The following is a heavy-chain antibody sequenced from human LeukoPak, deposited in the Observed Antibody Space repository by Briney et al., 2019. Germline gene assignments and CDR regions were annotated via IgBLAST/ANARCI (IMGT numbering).Heavy chain of an antibody. J-gene: IGHJ4*02. V-gene: IGHV1-69-2*01. D-gene: IGHD4-11*01. CDR2: VDPEDGET. CDR1: GYTFTDYY. CDR3: ATDDYSRGLTYYYFDY. Sequence: GASVKVSCKASGYTFTDYYMHWVQQAPGKGLEWMGRVDPEDGETIYAEKFQGRVTITADTSTDTAYMELSSLRSEDTAVYYCATDDYSRGLTYYYFDYWGQGTLVTVSS.